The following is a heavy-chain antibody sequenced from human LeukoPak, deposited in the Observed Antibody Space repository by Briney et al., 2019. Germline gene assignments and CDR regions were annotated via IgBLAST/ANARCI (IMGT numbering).Heavy chain of an antibody. V-gene: IGHV4-39*01. D-gene: IGHD2-2*01. CDR3: ARRGVVPAAMHDAFDI. CDR2: IYYSGST. J-gene: IGHJ3*02. CDR1: GGSISSSSYY. Sequence: PLETLSLTCTVSGGSISSSSYYWGWIRQPPGKGLEWIGSIYYSGSTYYNPSLKSRVTISVDTSKNQFSLKLSSVTAADTAVYYCARRGVVPAAMHDAFDIWGQGTMVTVSS.